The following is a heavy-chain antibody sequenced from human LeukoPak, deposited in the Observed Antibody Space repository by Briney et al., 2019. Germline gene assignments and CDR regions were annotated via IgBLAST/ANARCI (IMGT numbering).Heavy chain of an antibody. CDR2: IYNSGST. CDR3: ARHTRNHGMEV. D-gene: IGHD1-14*01. CDR1: GGSISSDDYS. J-gene: IGHJ6*02. V-gene: IGHV4-31*03. Sequence: PSQTLSLICIVSGGSISSDDYSWTWIRQHPGKGLEWIGYIYNSGSTSYKPSLKRRVNISEDTSQNQFSLKLSSVTAADTAVYYCARHTRNHGMEVWGQGTTVTVSS.